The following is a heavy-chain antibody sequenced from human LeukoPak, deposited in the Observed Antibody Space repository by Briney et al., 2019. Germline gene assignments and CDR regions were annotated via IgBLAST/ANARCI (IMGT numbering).Heavy chain of an antibody. CDR3: ARDQTYYYDSSGLDAFDI. Sequence: PSETLSLTCTVSGGSISSYYWSWFRKPPGKDLKWIGYIYSSGSTNYNPSLKSRVTISVDTSKNQFSLKLSSVTAADTAVYYCARDQTYYYDSSGLDAFDIWGQGTMVTVSS. CDR2: IYSSGST. CDR1: GGSISSYY. J-gene: IGHJ3*02. V-gene: IGHV4-59*01. D-gene: IGHD3-22*01.